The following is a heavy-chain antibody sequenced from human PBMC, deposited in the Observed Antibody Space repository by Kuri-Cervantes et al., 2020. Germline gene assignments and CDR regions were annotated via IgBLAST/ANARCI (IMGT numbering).Heavy chain of an antibody. D-gene: IGHD6-13*01. CDR1: GYTFTSYD. Sequence: ASVKVSCKASGYTFTSYDINWVRQATGHGLEWMGWMNPDSDNTGYAQKFQGRVTMTRKTSISTAYMELSSLRSEDTAVYYCARPMDRRSSSWYVGLDYWGQGTLVTVSS. J-gene: IGHJ4*02. CDR3: ARPMDRRSSSWYVGLDY. V-gene: IGHV1-8*01. CDR2: MNPDSDNT.